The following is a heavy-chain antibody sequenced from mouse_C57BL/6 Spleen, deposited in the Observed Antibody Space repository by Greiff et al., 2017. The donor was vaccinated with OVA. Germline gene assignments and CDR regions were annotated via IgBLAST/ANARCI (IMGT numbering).Heavy chain of an antibody. Sequence: EVQLVESGGGLVKPGGSLKLSCAASGFTFSSYTMSWVRQTPEKRLEWVATISGGGGNTYYPDSVKGRFTISRDNAKNTLYLQMSSLRSEDTALDYCARVTYGYWYFDVWGTGTTVTVSS. CDR2: ISGGGGNT. CDR1: GFTFSSYT. CDR3: ARVTYGYWYFDV. V-gene: IGHV5-9*01. D-gene: IGHD1-1*01. J-gene: IGHJ1*03.